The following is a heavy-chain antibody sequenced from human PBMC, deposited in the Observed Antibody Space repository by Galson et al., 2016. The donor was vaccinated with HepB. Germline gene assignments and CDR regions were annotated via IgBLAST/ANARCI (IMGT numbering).Heavy chain of an antibody. CDR3: ARRQVVSHTGFFDS. CDR1: GFGLNTHGVG. Sequence: PALVKPTQTLTLTCTLSGFGLNTHGVGVAWIRQPPGKALEWLALVYWDGEERYNPSLKSRLTISRATSKNQVVVTMTDMQPVDAGTYFCARRQVVSHTGFFDSWGQGALVTVSS. J-gene: IGHJ4*02. D-gene: IGHD5-12*01. V-gene: IGHV2-5*02. CDR2: VYWDGEE.